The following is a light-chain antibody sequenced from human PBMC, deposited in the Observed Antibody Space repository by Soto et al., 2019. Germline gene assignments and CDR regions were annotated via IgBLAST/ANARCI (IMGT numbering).Light chain of an antibody. Sequence: IVMTQSPGTLAVSPGERVNLSCSASQSVSSNLAWYQQKPGQAPRLFIYGASARATGIPARFSGGGSGAEYTLTISSLQSEDFAVYYCQQYDKWPRTFGQGTKVDIK. CDR3: QQYDKWPRT. CDR1: QSVSSN. J-gene: IGKJ1*01. V-gene: IGKV3-15*01. CDR2: GAS.